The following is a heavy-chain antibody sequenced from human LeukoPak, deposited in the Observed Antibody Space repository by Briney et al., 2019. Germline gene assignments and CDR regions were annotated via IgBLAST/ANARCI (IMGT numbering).Heavy chain of an antibody. V-gene: IGHV3-23*01. CDR1: GFTFSSYA. CDR3: AKDLKAAGRPSYFDY. J-gene: IGHJ4*02. Sequence: PGGSLRLSCAASGFTFSSYAMSWVRQAPGKGLEWVSAISGSGGSTYYADSVKGRFTISRDNSKNTLYLQMNSLRAEDTAVYYCAKDLKAAGRPSYFDYWGQGTLVTVSS. CDR2: ISGSGGST. D-gene: IGHD3-10*01.